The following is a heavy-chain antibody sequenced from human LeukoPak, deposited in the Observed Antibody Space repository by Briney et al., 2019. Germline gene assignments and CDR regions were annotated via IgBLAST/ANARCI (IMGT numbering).Heavy chain of an antibody. Sequence: GGSLRLSCAASGFTFDDYGMSWVRQAPGKGLEWVSGINWNGGSTGYADSVKGRFTISRDNAKNSLYLQMNSLRAEDTALYYCAREGGTAMALGGPPYYYMDVWGKGTTVTVSS. CDR1: GFTFDDYG. CDR3: AREGGTAMALGGPPYYYMDV. CDR2: INWNGGST. J-gene: IGHJ6*03. V-gene: IGHV3-20*04. D-gene: IGHD5-18*01.